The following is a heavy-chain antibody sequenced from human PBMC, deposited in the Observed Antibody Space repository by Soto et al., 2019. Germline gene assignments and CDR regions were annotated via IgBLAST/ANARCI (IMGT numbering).Heavy chain of an antibody. V-gene: IGHV3-74*01. CDR3: ARVEPCSSTSCYSVFDY. CDR1: GFTFSSYW. J-gene: IGHJ4*02. D-gene: IGHD2-2*01. CDR2: INSDGSST. Sequence: EVQLVESGGGLVQPGGSLRLSCAASGFTFSSYWMHWVRQAPGKGLVWVSRINSDGSSTTYADSVKGRFTISRDNAKNTLYLQMNSLRAEDTAMYYCARVEPCSSTSCYSVFDYWGQGTLVTVSS.